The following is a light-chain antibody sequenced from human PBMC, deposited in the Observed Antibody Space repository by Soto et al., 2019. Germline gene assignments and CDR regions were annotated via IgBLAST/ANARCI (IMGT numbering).Light chain of an antibody. CDR2: WAS. Sequence: DIVMTQSPPSLAVSLGERATINCKSSQSLLYRSNNKNYLAWYQRKPGQPPKLLIYWASTRESGVPDRFSGSGSGTDFTLTISSLQAEDVAIYYCQQYYTTPLTFGGGTKVEIK. V-gene: IGKV4-1*01. J-gene: IGKJ4*01. CDR3: QQYYTTPLT. CDR1: QSLLYRSNNKNY.